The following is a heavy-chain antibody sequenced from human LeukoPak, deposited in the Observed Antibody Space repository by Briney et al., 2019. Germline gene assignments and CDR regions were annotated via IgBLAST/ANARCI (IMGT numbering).Heavy chain of an antibody. J-gene: IGHJ4*02. D-gene: IGHD6-19*01. CDR2: ISGSGGST. Sequence: GGSLRLSCAASGFTFSSYAMSWVRQAPGKGLEWVSAISGSGGSTYYADSVKGRFTISRDNSKNTLYLQMNSLRAEDTAVYYCAKDPVGGYSSGWYDYWGQGTLVTVSS. V-gene: IGHV3-23*01. CDR3: AKDPVGGYSSGWYDY. CDR1: GFTFSSYA.